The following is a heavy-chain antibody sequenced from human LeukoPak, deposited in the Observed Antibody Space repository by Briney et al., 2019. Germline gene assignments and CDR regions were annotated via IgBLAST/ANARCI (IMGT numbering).Heavy chain of an antibody. Sequence: PGGSLRLSCAASGLIFSHYGMHWVRPAPGKGLEWVAVIWLDARNRFYAGSVKGRFTISRDNPQNAVFLQMNSLRDEDTAMYYCARDAQRGFDYSNSLEYWGHGTLVTVSS. D-gene: IGHD4-11*01. CDR2: IWLDARNR. CDR3: ARDAQRGFDYSNSLEY. CDR1: GLIFSHYG. V-gene: IGHV3-33*01. J-gene: IGHJ4*01.